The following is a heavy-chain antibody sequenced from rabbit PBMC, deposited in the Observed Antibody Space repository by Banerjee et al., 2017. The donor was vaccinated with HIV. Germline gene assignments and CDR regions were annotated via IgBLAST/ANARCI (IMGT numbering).Heavy chain of an antibody. D-gene: IGHD8-1*01. Sequence: QSLEESGGDLVKPGASLTLTCTASGFSFSSGYDMCWVRQAPGKGLEWIGCTYTDSGNTWYASWAKGRFTISKTSSTTVTLQMTSLTAADTATYFCARDAAGIYYPTYFKLWGQGTLVTVS. CDR2: TYTDSGNT. CDR3: ARDAAGIYYPTYFKL. J-gene: IGHJ4*01. V-gene: IGHV1S40*01. CDR1: GFSFSSGYD.